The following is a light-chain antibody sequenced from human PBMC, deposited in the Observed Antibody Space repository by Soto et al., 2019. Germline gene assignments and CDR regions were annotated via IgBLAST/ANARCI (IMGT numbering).Light chain of an antibody. Sequence: PGERATLSCRASQTVSNQLAWYQQKPVQAPRLLIYDASRRVTGIPARFSGSGSGTDFTLTLSSLEPEDFAVYYCQQRAGSSTLGQGTRLEIK. CDR2: DAS. CDR3: QQRAGSST. V-gene: IGKV3-11*01. CDR1: QTVSNQ. J-gene: IGKJ5*01.